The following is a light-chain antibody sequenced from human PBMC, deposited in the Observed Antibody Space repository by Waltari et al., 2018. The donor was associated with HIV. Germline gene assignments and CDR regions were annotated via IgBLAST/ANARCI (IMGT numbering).Light chain of an antibody. CDR3: QQYYSTLRT. Sequence: DIVMTQSPDSLAVSLGERATINCKSSQSVLYSSNNKNDLAWYLEKPGQPPKLLIYWASTREPGVPDRFSGSGSQTDFTLTISSLQAEDVAVYYCQQYYSTLRTFGQGTKVEIK. CDR2: WAS. V-gene: IGKV4-1*01. J-gene: IGKJ1*01. CDR1: QSVLYSSNNKND.